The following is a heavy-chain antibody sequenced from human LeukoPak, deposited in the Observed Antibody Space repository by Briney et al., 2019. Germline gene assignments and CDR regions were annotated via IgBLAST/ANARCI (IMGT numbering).Heavy chain of an antibody. J-gene: IGHJ4*02. CDR1: GFTFNNYW. CDR3: ARIGYSSSCTDY. Sequence: RGSLRLSCAASGFTFNNYWMTWVRQAPGKGLEWVANIKQDGSQKYYVDSVKGRFTISRDNAKNSVYLQMNSLRAGDTGVYYCARIGYSSSCTDYWGQGTLVTVSS. V-gene: IGHV3-7*01. D-gene: IGHD2-2*03. CDR2: IKQDGSQK.